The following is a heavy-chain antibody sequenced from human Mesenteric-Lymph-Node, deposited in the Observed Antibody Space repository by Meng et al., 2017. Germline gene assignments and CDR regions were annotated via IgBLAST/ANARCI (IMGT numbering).Heavy chain of an antibody. CDR2: ISASGVTT. CDR3: AKSQDGSEQWLEGEFDS. CDR1: GFSFSSYA. Sequence: GESLKISCAASGFSFSSYAMNWVRQAPGKGLEWVSGISASGVTTYYADSVKVRFTISRDNSKKTLYLQMNSLRAEDTGVYYCAKSQDGSEQWLEGEFDSWGQGTLVTVSS. V-gene: IGHV3-23*01. D-gene: IGHD6-19*01. J-gene: IGHJ4*02.